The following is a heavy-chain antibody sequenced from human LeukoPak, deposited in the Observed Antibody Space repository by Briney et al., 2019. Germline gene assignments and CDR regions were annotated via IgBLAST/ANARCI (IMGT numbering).Heavy chain of an antibody. V-gene: IGHV1-8*01. CDR1: EYTFTSYD. CDR3: ARKNYCSGGSCYSRGWFDP. J-gene: IGHJ5*02. Sequence: ASVKVSCKASEYTFTSYDINWVRQATGRGLEWMGWMNPNSGNTVYAQKFQGRVTMTRDTSISTAYMELSSLRSEDAAMYYCARKNYCSGGSCYSRGWFDPWGQGTLVTVSS. D-gene: IGHD2-15*01. CDR2: MNPNSGNT.